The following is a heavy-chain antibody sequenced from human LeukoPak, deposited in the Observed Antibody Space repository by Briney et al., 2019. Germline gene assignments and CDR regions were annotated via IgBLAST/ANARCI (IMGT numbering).Heavy chain of an antibody. CDR3: ARPGTHYYYYYGMDV. D-gene: IGHD3-10*01. Sequence: GGSLRLSCAASGFTFSNAWMSWVRQAPGKGLEWVSAISGSGGSTYYADSVKGRFTISRDNSKNTLYLQMNSLRAEDTAVYYCARPGTHYYYYYGMDVWGQGTTVTVSS. CDR1: GFTFSNAW. CDR2: ISGSGGST. J-gene: IGHJ6*02. V-gene: IGHV3-23*01.